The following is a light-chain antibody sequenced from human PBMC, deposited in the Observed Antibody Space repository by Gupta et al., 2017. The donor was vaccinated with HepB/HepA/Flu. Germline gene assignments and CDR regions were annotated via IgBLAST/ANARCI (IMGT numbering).Light chain of an antibody. CDR2: GVS. J-gene: IGKJ4*01. V-gene: IGKV3-15*01. Sequence: ESVITQSPATLSVSPGERGTLSCRASHSVSSNLAWYQQKPGQAPRLLIYGVSTRATGIPARFSGSGSGTEFTLTISSLQSEDFAVYYCQQYDNWPLTFGGGTKVEIK. CDR1: HSVSSN. CDR3: QQYDNWPLT.